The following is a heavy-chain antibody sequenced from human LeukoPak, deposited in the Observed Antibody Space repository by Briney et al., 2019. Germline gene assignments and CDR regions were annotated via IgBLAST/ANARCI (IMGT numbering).Heavy chain of an antibody. Sequence: SSETLSLTCTVSGGSISSSSYYWGWIRQPPGKGLEWIGSIYYSGSTYYNPSLKSRVTISVDTSKNQFSLKLSSVTAADTAVYYCASGYCSGGSCSRRRNLPFDYWGQGTLVTVSS. CDR2: IYYSGST. D-gene: IGHD2-15*01. J-gene: IGHJ4*02. CDR3: ASGYCSGGSCSRRRNLPFDY. V-gene: IGHV4-39*07. CDR1: GGSISSSSYY.